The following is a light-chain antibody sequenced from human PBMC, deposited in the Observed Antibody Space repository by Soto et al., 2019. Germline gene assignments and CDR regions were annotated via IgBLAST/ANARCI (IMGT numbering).Light chain of an antibody. Sequence: EIVLTQSPATLSVSPGERATLSCRASQSVGNNFAWNQQKPGQAPRLLIFATSTRATGVPARFSGSGSGTEFTLTISSLQSEDFAAYYCQQYGDWPLTFGGGAKVEIE. CDR2: ATS. CDR1: QSVGNN. J-gene: IGKJ4*01. CDR3: QQYGDWPLT. V-gene: IGKV3-15*01.